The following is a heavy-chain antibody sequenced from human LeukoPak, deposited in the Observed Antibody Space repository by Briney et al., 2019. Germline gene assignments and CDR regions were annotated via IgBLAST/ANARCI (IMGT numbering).Heavy chain of an antibody. CDR2: IIPIFGTA. Sequence: EASVKVSCKASGGTFCSYAISWVRQAPGQGLEWMGGIIPIFGTANYAQKFQGRVTITTDESTSTAYMELSSLRSEDTAVYYCARDSGLQVVPAAGGDYYYYYYMDVWGKGTTVTVSS. CDR3: ARDSGLQVVPAAGGDYYYYYYMDV. J-gene: IGHJ6*03. V-gene: IGHV1-69*05. CDR1: GGTFCSYA. D-gene: IGHD2-2*01.